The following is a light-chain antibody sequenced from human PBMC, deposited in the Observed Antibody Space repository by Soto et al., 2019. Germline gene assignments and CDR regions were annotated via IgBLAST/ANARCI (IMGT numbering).Light chain of an antibody. J-gene: IGKJ5*01. CDR3: QQFGSSPPRIT. V-gene: IGKV3-20*01. CDR2: GPS. CDR1: QSVSSSY. Sequence: EFVLTQSPGTLSLSPGERATLSCLASQSVSSSYLAWYQQKPGQAPRLLIYGPSSRATGIPDRFSGSGSGTDFTLTISRLEPEDFAVYYCQQFGSSPPRITFGQGTRLEIK.